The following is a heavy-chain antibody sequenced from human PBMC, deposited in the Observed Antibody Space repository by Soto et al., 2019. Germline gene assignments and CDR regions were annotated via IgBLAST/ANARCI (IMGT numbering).Heavy chain of an antibody. Sequence: ASVKVSCKASGYTFTSYGISWVRQAPGQGLEWMGWISAYNGNTNYAQKLQGRVTMTTDTSTSTAYMELRSLRSDDTAVYYCARVPRGDNSSSGFYGMDVWGQGTTVTVSS. CDR3: ARVPRGDNSSSGFYGMDV. V-gene: IGHV1-18*01. CDR2: ISAYNGNT. D-gene: IGHD6-6*01. J-gene: IGHJ6*02. CDR1: GYTFTSYG.